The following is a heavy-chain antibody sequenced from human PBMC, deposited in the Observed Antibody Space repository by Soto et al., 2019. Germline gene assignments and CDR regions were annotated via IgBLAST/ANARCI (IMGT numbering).Heavy chain of an antibody. CDR2: TYYRSKWYT. CDR1: GDSVSGNSAA. CDR3: ARDQGLTYSSGTYFEY. J-gene: IGHJ4*02. Sequence: SQTLSLTCAISGDSVSGNSAAWNWIRQSPSRGLEWLGRTYYRSKWYTDYAISVKGRITIAPDTSRNQFSLQLNSVTAEDTAMYCCARDQGLTYSSGTYFEYWGQETVVTVSS. D-gene: IGHD6-19*01. V-gene: IGHV6-1*01.